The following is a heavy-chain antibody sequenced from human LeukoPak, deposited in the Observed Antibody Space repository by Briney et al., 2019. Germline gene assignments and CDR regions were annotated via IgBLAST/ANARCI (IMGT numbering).Heavy chain of an antibody. CDR1: GGSFSGYY. J-gene: IGHJ5*02. V-gene: IGHV4-34*01. CDR2: INHSGST. D-gene: IGHD6-6*01. CDR3: ASLYSSSSEGVSWFDP. Sequence: SETLSLTCAVYGGSFSGYYWSWIRQPPGKGLEWIGEINHSGSTNYNPSLKNRVTISVDTSKNQFSLKLSSVTAADTAVYYCASLYSSSSEGVSWFDPWGQGTLVTVSS.